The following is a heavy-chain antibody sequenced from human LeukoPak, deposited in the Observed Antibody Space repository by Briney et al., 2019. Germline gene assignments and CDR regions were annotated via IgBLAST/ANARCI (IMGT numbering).Heavy chain of an antibody. CDR2: IYYSGST. Sequence: SETLSLTCTVSGGSISSSSYYWGWIRQPPGKGLEWIGSIYYSGSTYYNPSLKSRVTISVDTSKNQFSLKLSSVTAADTAVYYCARVWVTMVRGVIGFDYWGQGTLVTVSS. V-gene: IGHV4-39*07. J-gene: IGHJ4*02. D-gene: IGHD3-10*01. CDR1: GGSISSSSYY. CDR3: ARVWVTMVRGVIGFDY.